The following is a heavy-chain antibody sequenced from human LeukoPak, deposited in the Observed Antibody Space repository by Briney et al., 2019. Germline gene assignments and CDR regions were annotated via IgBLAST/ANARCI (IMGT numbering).Heavy chain of an antibody. D-gene: IGHD3-10*01. V-gene: IGHV1-18*01. CDR2: ISPYSGNT. J-gene: IGHJ4*02. CDR1: GYTFTGYG. Sequence: ASAKVSCKASGYTFTGYGISWVRQAPGQGLEWMGWISPYSGNTNYAQSLQGRVTVTSDTSTSTAYMELRSLTSDDTAVYYCARTNYLSGSYHIYWGQGTLVTVSS. CDR3: ARTNYLSGSYHIY.